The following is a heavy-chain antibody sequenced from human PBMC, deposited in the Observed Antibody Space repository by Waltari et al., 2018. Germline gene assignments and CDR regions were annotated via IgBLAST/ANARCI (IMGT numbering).Heavy chain of an antibody. D-gene: IGHD4-17*01. CDR1: GGSISSGDYY. Sequence: QVQLQESGPGLVKPSQTLSLTCTVSGGSISSGDYYWSWIRQPPGKGLEWIGYIYYSGRTYYNPSLKIRVTISVDTSKNQFSLKLSSVTAADTAVYYCAREGDDYVNFQHWGQGTLVTVSS. CDR3: AREGDDYVNFQH. CDR2: IYYSGRT. J-gene: IGHJ1*01. V-gene: IGHV4-30-4*08.